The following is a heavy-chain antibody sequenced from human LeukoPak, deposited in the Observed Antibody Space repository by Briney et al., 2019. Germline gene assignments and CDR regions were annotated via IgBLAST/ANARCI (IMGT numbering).Heavy chain of an antibody. D-gene: IGHD2-15*01. Sequence: GRSLRLSCAASGFTFSSYGMHWVRQAPGKGLEWVAVIWYDGSNKYYADSVKGRFTISRDNAKNSLYLQTNSLRAEDTAVYYCARDLGYEWFDYWGQGTLVTVSS. CDR2: IWYDGSNK. J-gene: IGHJ4*02. V-gene: IGHV3-33*01. CDR1: GFTFSSYG. CDR3: ARDLGYEWFDY.